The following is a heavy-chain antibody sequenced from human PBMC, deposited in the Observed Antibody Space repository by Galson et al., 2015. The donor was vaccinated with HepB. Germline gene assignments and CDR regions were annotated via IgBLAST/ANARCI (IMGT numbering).Heavy chain of an antibody. D-gene: IGHD5-24*01. CDR1: GFSFTTYW. Sequence: QSGAEVKKPGESLGISCKGSGFSFTTYWITWVRQMPGKGLEWMGRIDPSDSYTNYSPSFQGHVTISADKSISTAYLQWGSLKASDTAMYYCARLEGYTHFDYWGQGTLVTVSS. V-gene: IGHV5-10-1*01. CDR2: IDPSDSYT. CDR3: ARLEGYTHFDY. J-gene: IGHJ4*02.